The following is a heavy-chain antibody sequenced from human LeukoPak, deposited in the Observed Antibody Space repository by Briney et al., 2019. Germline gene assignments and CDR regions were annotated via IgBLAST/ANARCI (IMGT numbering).Heavy chain of an antibody. V-gene: IGHV1-2*02. Sequence: ASVKVCCTAAGSTFTGYDMHWGRQAPGQGVEWMGGFNPNSGGADYAQTLQGRVTMTRATSISTAYMELSRLRSDDTAAAYCARDVIAVSPTEGDYWGQETLVTVSS. CDR2: FNPNSGGA. CDR3: ARDVIAVSPTEGDY. J-gene: IGHJ4*02. CDR1: GSTFTGYD. D-gene: IGHD6-19*01.